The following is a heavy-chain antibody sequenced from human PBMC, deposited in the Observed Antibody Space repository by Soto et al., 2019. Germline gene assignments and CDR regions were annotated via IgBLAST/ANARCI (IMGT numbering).Heavy chain of an antibody. Sequence: SETLSLTCAVYGGSFSGYYWSWIRQPPGKGLEWIGEINHSGSTNYNPSLKSRVTISVDTSKNQFSLKLSSVTAADTAVYYCARVMPIVVVVAATYYYYYYMDVWGKGTTVTVSS. CDR3: ARVMPIVVVVAATYYYYYYMDV. V-gene: IGHV4-34*01. D-gene: IGHD2-15*01. CDR1: GGSFSGYY. CDR2: INHSGST. J-gene: IGHJ6*03.